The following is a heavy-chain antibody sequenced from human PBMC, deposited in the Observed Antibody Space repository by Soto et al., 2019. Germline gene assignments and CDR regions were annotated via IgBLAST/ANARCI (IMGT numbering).Heavy chain of an antibody. J-gene: IGHJ5*02. V-gene: IGHV4-61*01. D-gene: IGHD1-7*01. Sequence: KPSETLSLTCTVSGGSVSSGSYYWSWIRQPPGKGLEWIGYIYYSGSTNYNPSLKSRVTISVDTSKNQFSLKLSSVTAADTAVYYCARDAHNWNYVSWFDPWGQGTLVTISS. CDR2: IYYSGST. CDR1: GGSVSSGSYY. CDR3: ARDAHNWNYVSWFDP.